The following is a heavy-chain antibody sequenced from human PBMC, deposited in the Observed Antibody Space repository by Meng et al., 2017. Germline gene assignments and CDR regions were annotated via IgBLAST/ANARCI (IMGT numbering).Heavy chain of an antibody. J-gene: IGHJ6*02. V-gene: IGHV1-69*05. CDR2: IIPIFGTA. Sequence: SVKVSCKASGGTFSSYAISWVRQAPGQGLEWRGGIIPIFGTANYAQKFQGRVTITTDESTSTAYMELSSLRSEDTAVYYCARVGGGHEYYYEGHYYYYGMDVWGQGTTVTVSS. CDR1: GGTFSSYA. D-gene: IGHD3-22*01. CDR3: ARVGGGHEYYYEGHYYYYGMDV.